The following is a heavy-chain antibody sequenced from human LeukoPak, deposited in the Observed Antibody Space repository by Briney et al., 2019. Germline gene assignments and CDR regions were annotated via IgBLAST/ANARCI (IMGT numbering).Heavy chain of an antibody. J-gene: IGHJ5*02. Sequence: ASVSDSCKASGYTFTSYGISWVRQAPGQGLEWMGWISAYNGNTNYAQKLQGRVTMTTDTSTSTAYMELRSLRSDDTAVYYCARATYYYDSSGYYGWFDPWGQGTLVTVSS. CDR3: ARATYYYDSSGYYGWFDP. CDR1: GYTFTSYG. V-gene: IGHV1-18*01. CDR2: ISAYNGNT. D-gene: IGHD3-22*01.